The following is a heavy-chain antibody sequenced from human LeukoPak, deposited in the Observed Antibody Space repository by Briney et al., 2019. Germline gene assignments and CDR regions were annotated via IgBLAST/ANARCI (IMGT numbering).Heavy chain of an antibody. CDR3: AKLRELVTYYYYYGLDV. CDR2: ISYDGVNK. D-gene: IGHD1-1*01. CDR1: GFTFSNHG. J-gene: IGHJ6*02. Sequence: GGSLRLSCAASGFTFSNHGMHWVRQAPGKGLEWVALISYDGVNKYYADSVKGRFTISRDNSKNTLYLRMNSLRVEDTALYYCAKLRELVTYYYYYGLDVWGQGTTVTVSS. V-gene: IGHV3-30*18.